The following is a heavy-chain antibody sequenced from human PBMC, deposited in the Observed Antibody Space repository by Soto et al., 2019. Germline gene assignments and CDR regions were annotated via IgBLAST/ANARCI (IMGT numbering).Heavy chain of an antibody. J-gene: IGHJ4*02. CDR1: GGSISSYY. CDR3: ARSDGRY. Sequence: SETLSLTCTVSGGSISSYYWSWIRQPPGKGLEWMGYIYYSGNTNYNPSLKSRVTISVDTSKNQFSLKLSSVTAADTAVYYCARSDGRYWGQGTLVTVSS. CDR2: IYYSGNT. V-gene: IGHV4-59*01.